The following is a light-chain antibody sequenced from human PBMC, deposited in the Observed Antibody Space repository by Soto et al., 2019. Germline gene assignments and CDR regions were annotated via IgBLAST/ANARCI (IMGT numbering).Light chain of an antibody. CDR1: QSVRSN. Sequence: EIVMTQSPATLSVSTGERATLSCRASQSVRSNLAWYQQKPGQSPRLLIYGASTRATGIPARFSGSGSGTDFTLTISRLEPEDFAVYYCQQYGSSGTFGQGTKVDIK. V-gene: IGKV3-15*01. CDR2: GAS. J-gene: IGKJ1*01. CDR3: QQYGSSGT.